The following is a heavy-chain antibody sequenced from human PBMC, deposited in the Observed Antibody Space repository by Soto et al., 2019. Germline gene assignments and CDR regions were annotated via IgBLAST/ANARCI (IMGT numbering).Heavy chain of an antibody. CDR3: ARDREDIVVVPAAMGDAFDI. CDR1: GFTFSSYS. V-gene: IGHV3-21*01. CDR2: ISSSSSYI. J-gene: IGHJ3*02. Sequence: PGGSLRLSCAASGFTFSSYSMNWVRQAPGKGLEWVSSISSSSSYIYYADSVKGRFTISRDNAKNSLYLQMNSLRAEDTAVYYCARDREDIVVVPAAMGDAFDIWGQGTMVTVSS. D-gene: IGHD2-2*01.